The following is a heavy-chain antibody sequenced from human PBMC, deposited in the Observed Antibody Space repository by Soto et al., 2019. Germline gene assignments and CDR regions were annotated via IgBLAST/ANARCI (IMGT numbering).Heavy chain of an antibody. D-gene: IGHD6-19*01. Sequence: EVQLLESGGGLVQPGGSLRLSCAASGFTFSSYAMSWVRQAPGKGLEWVSAISGSGGSTYYADSVKGRFTITRDKSKNTLYLQMNSLRAEDTAVYYCAKESSGWYYFDYWSQGTPVTVSS. V-gene: IGHV3-23*01. CDR3: AKESSGWYYFDY. CDR2: ISGSGGST. CDR1: GFTFSSYA. J-gene: IGHJ4*02.